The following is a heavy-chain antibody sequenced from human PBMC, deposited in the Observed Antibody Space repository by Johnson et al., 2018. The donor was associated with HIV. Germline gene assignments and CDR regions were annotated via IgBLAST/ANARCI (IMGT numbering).Heavy chain of an antibody. CDR1: GFTVMSHY. V-gene: IGHV3-66*02. D-gene: IGHD6-19*01. Sequence: VQLVESGGGSVQPGGSLRLSCAASGFTVMSHYITWVRQAPGKGLEWVSVIFDGVPTSYTDPVKGRFTISRDDSKNTLYLQMNSLRPDDSAVYYCARDRWLGDAFDIWGQGTMVTVSS. CDR2: IFDGVPT. CDR3: ARDRWLGDAFDI. J-gene: IGHJ3*02.